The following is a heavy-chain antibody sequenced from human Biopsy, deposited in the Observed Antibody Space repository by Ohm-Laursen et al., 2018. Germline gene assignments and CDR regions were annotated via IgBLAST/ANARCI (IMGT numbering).Heavy chain of an antibody. CDR3: ARAAFGPFDS. CDR1: GGSISGSS. CDR2: ISYSRDT. Sequence: GTLSLTCTVSGGSISGSSWSWIRQAPGKGLEWIGYISYSRDTNYNPSLKSRITISVDTSKNQFSLKLTSVTAADTAVYYCARAAFGPFDSWGQGALVTVSS. D-gene: IGHD3-16*01. V-gene: IGHV4-59*08. J-gene: IGHJ4*02.